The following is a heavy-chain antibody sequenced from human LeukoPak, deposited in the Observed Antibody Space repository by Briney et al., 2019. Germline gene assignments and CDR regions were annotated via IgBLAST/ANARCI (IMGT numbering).Heavy chain of an antibody. V-gene: IGHV4-39*01. Sequence: SETQSLTCTVSGGSISSGSHYWGWIRQPPGKELEWIGNIYYSGNSYYNPSLKSRVTISVDASKNQFSLNLSSVTAADTAVYYCARLSYGSGSHYNFYFDFWGQGTLVTVSA. CDR3: ARLSYGSGSHYNFYFDF. D-gene: IGHD3-10*01. CDR2: IYYSGNS. CDR1: GGSISSGSHY. J-gene: IGHJ4*02.